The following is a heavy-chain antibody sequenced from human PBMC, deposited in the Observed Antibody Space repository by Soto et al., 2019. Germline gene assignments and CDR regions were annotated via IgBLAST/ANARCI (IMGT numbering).Heavy chain of an antibody. Sequence: GGSLRLSCTASGFSFSTYVMNRVRQAPGKGLEWVSYISSTGSTIYYADSVEGRFTISRDNAKNSLYLQMNSLRAEDTAVYYCARGSRMIEVVTNFYYYGMDVWGQGTTVTVSS. J-gene: IGHJ6*02. CDR1: GFSFSTYV. D-gene: IGHD3-22*01. CDR2: ISSTGSTI. CDR3: ARGSRMIEVVTNFYYYGMDV. V-gene: IGHV3-48*03.